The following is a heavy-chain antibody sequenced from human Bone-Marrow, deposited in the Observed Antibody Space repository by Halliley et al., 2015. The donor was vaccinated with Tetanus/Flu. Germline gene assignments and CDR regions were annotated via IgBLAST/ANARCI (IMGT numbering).Heavy chain of an antibody. CDR3: ARGGGWLPDF. V-gene: IGHV4-59*01. D-gene: IGHD5-12*01. Sequence: KGLEWIGNVHYIESPPSNPPLKSPVTMSLDTSKSQFSLQLNSVTSADTAIYYCARGGGWLPDFWGQGTLVTVSS. J-gene: IGHJ4*02. CDR2: VHYIESP.